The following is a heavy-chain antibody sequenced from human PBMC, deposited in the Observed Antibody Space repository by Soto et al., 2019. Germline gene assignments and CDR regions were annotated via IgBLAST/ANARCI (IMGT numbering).Heavy chain of an antibody. CDR2: ISWNSGSI. CDR3: AKDRDQSDRPRITMIVSAFDI. D-gene: IGHD3-22*01. CDR1: GFTFSSYA. V-gene: IGHV3-9*01. Sequence: EVQLLESGGGLVQPGGSLRLSCAASGFTFSSYAMSWVRQAPGRGRGGVSAISWNSGSIGYADSVKGRFTISRDNAKNSLYLQMNSLRAEDTALYYCAKDRDQSDRPRITMIVSAFDIWGQGTMVTVSS. J-gene: IGHJ3*02.